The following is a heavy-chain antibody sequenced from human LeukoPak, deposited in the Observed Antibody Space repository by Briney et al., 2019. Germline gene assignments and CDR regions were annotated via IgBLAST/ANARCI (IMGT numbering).Heavy chain of an antibody. V-gene: IGHV3-20*04. D-gene: IGHD2-15*01. CDR1: GFTFDDYA. CDR2: INWNGGST. CDR3: ARDLAGARDK. Sequence: GGSLRLSCAASGFTFDDYAMSWVRQAPGKGLEWVSGINWNGGSTGYADSVKGRFTSSRDNAKNSLYLQMNSLGAEDTAVYYCARDLAGARDKWGQGTLVTVSS. J-gene: IGHJ4*02.